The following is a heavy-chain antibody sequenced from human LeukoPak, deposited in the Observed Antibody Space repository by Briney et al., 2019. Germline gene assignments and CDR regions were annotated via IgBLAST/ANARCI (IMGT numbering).Heavy chain of an antibody. CDR1: SVSISSYY. J-gene: IGHJ4*02. V-gene: IGHV4-4*07. Sequence: SETLSLTCTVSSVSISSYYWMWLPQPAGQGLEWLGHIHNSGSTNYKYSLKSRVTMSVDTSKNQFSLKLNSVTAADTAVYYCARDVYYYGSGSYFLDYWGQGTLVTVSS. CDR2: IHNSGST. D-gene: IGHD3-10*01. CDR3: ARDVYYYGSGSYFLDY.